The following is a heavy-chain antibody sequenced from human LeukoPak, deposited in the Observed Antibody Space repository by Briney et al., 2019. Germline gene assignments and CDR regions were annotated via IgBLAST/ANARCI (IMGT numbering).Heavy chain of an antibody. CDR2: IIPILGIA. CDR3: ARVVFSPAATMDY. J-gene: IGHJ4*02. D-gene: IGHD2-2*01. V-gene: IGHV1-69*04. CDR1: GGTFSSYA. Sequence: GSSVKVSCKASGGTFSSYAISWVRQAPGQGLEWMGRIIPILGIANYAQKFQGRVTITADKSTSTAYMELSSLRSEDTAVYYCARVVFSPAATMDYWGQGTLVTVSS.